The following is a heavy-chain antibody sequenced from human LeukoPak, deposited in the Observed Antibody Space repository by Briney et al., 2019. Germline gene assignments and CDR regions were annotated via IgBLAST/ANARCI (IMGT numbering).Heavy chain of an antibody. D-gene: IGHD4-17*01. Sequence: GGSLRLSCAASGFTFSSYSMNWVRQAPGKGLEWVSSISSSSSSYIYYADSVKGRFTISRDNAKNSLYLQMNSLRSEDTAVYYCASSRPYDYGDYVLDYWGQGTLVTVSS. V-gene: IGHV3-21*01. CDR1: GFTFSSYS. CDR2: ISSSSSSYI. CDR3: ASSRPYDYGDYVLDY. J-gene: IGHJ4*02.